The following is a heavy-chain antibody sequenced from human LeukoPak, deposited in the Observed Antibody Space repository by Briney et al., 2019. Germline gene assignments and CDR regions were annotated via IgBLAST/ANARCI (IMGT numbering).Heavy chain of an antibody. J-gene: IGHJ3*02. CDR1: GGSISSYY. D-gene: IGHD2-2*03. CDR2: IYYSGST. Sequence: PSETLSLTCTVSGGSISSYYWSWIRQPPGKGLEWIGYIYYSGSTNYNPSLKSRVTISVDTSKNQFSLKLSSVTAADTAVYYCARHVLDIVAVEHAFDIWGQGTMVTVSS. V-gene: IGHV4-59*08. CDR3: ARHVLDIVAVEHAFDI.